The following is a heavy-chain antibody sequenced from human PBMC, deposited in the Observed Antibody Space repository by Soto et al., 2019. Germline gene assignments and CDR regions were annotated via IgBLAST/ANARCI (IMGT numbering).Heavy chain of an antibody. Sequence: GSSVKLSCKTSGYTFTNNVVHWVRQAPGQRLEWIGWVNAGNDNTKWSREFQGRLTLTKDTSATTAYMELSSLTPEDTAIYFCAREVPYGYSRFDYWGQGTLVTVSS. V-gene: IGHV1-3*01. D-gene: IGHD5-18*01. CDR1: GYTFTNNV. CDR2: VNAGNDNT. J-gene: IGHJ4*02. CDR3: AREVPYGYSRFDY.